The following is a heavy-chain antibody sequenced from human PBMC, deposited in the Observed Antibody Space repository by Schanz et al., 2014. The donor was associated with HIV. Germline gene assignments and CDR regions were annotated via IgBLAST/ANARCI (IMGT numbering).Heavy chain of an antibody. V-gene: IGHV3-23*01. D-gene: IGHD3-22*01. CDR2: ISAGVGTA. J-gene: IGHJ4*02. CDR3: AKPEYDSRGNSQSHFDS. CDR1: GFTITSYG. Sequence: DVQLLDSGGGLVQPGGSLRLSCAVSGFTITSYGMSWVRQAPGKGLEWVSTISAGVGTASYADSVKGRFTISRDNSKNTLYLQMNSLRAEDTAVYYCAKPEYDSRGNSQSHFDSWGQGTLVTVSS.